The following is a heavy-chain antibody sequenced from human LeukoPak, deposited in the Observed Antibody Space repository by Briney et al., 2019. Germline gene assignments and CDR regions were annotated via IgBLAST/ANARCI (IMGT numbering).Heavy chain of an antibody. CDR3: ARDLGSNLGIAVASTPFDY. Sequence: GGSLRLSCAASGFTLSSYWMSWFRQAPGKGLEWVANIKQDGSEKYYVDSVKGRFTISRDNAKNSLYLQMNSLRAEDTAVYYCARDLGSNLGIAVASTPFDYWGQGTLVTVSS. CDR1: GFTLSSYW. CDR2: IKQDGSEK. D-gene: IGHD6-19*01. J-gene: IGHJ4*02. V-gene: IGHV3-7*01.